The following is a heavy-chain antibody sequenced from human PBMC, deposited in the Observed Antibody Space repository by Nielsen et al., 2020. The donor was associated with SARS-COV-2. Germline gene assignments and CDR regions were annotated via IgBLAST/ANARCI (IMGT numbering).Heavy chain of an antibody. J-gene: IGHJ3*01. D-gene: IGHD2-15*01. CDR3: ARSGYCNGGTCYDGFDV. V-gene: IGHV3-11*03. CDR1: GFTFSDYA. CDR2: ISQTSNYI. Sequence: GESLKISCAASGFTFSDYAMAWVRQAPGKGLEWVAYISQTSNYIRYAASVKGRFSISRNWNTLDLQMDSLRGDDTAVYYCARSGYCNGGTCYDGFDVWGQGTPVSVS.